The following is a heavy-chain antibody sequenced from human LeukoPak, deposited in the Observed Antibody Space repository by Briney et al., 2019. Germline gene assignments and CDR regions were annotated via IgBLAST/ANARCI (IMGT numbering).Heavy chain of an antibody. J-gene: IGHJ6*03. Sequence: GGSLRLSCTASGFRFSNYAMNWVRQAPGKGLEWVSYISSSSSTIYYADSVKGRFTISRDNAKNSLYLQMNSLRADDTAVYYCARFAAGGSYYYYMDVWGKGTTVTVSS. V-gene: IGHV3-48*01. CDR2: ISSSSSTI. CDR1: GFRFSNYA. CDR3: ARFAAGGSYYYYMDV. D-gene: IGHD6-25*01.